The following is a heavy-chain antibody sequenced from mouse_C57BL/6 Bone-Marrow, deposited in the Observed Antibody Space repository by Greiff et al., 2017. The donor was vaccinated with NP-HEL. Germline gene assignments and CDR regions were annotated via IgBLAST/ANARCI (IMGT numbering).Heavy chain of an antibody. CDR3: VHYYGSNY. CDR2: IYPGSGST. Sequence: VQGVESGAELVKPGASVKMSCKASGYTFTSYWITWVKQRPGQGLEWIGDIYPGSGSTNYNEKFKSKATLTVDTSSSTAYMQLSSLTSEDSAVYYCVHYYGSNYWGQGTTLTVSS. CDR1: GYTFTSYW. J-gene: IGHJ2*01. D-gene: IGHD1-1*01. V-gene: IGHV1-55*01.